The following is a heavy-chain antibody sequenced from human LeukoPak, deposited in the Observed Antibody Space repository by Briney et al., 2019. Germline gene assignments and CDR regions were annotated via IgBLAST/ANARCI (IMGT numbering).Heavy chain of an antibody. Sequence: ASVKVSCMASGYTFTSYGISGVRQAPGQGLEWMGLISAYNGNKNYAQKLQGRVTMTTDTSTSTAYMELRSLRSDDTAVYYCARDGTRYSSSSYYFDYWGQGTLVTVSS. CDR3: ARDGTRYSSSSYYFDY. CDR1: GYTFTSYG. CDR2: ISAYNGNK. V-gene: IGHV1-18*01. J-gene: IGHJ4*02. D-gene: IGHD6-6*01.